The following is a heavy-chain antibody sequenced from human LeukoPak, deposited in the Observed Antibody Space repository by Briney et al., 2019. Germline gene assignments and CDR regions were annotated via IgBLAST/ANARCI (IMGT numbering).Heavy chain of an antibody. V-gene: IGHV4-59*01. D-gene: IGHD1-26*01. J-gene: IGHJ6*02. Sequence: PSETLSLTCTVSGASISSDYWNWIRRPPGKGLEWIGYIYYNGNTNYSPSLKSRVTMSVDTSKNLFSLKVSSVTAADTAVYYCARGRSNYYGMDVWGQGTTVTVSS. CDR3: ARGRSNYYGMDV. CDR2: IYYNGNT. CDR1: GASISSDY.